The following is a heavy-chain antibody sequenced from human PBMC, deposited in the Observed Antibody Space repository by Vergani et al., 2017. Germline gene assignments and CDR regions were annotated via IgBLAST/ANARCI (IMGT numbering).Heavy chain of an antibody. CDR2: ISGSGGST. Sequence: EVQLLESGGGLVQPGGSLRLSCAASGFTFSSYAMSWVRQAPGKGLEWVSAISGSGGSTYYADYVKGRFTISSDNSKNTMYLQMNRLRAEDTAVYYCAKDGEEIYYYYGMDVWGQGTTVTVSS. D-gene: IGHD3-3*01. V-gene: IGHV3-23*01. J-gene: IGHJ6*02. CDR1: GFTFSSYA. CDR3: AKDGEEIYYYYGMDV.